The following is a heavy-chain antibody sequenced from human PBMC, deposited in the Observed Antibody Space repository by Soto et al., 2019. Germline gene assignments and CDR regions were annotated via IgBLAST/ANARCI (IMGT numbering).Heavy chain of an antibody. Sequence: QVQLVQSGAEVKKPGSSVKVSCKASGGTFSSYAISWVRQAPGQGLAWMGGIIPIFGTANYAQKFQRRVTTNADESRSKAYMELGRLRSEDMAVYYWARYSFPRAAAGSYYYYGMDVWGQGTTVTVSS. CDR3: ARYSFPRAAAGSYYYYGMDV. D-gene: IGHD6-13*01. CDR1: GGTFSSYA. V-gene: IGHV1-69*01. CDR2: IIPIFGTA. J-gene: IGHJ6*02.